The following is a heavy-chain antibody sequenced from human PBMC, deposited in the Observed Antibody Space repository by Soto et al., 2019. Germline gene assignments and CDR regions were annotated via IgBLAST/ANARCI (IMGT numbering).Heavy chain of an antibody. J-gene: IGHJ4*01. D-gene: IGHD3-10*01. Sequence: ASVKGYCKTSGYTFTSYGISWVRQAPGQGLEWMGWISAYNGNTNYAQKLQGRVTMTTDTSTSTAYMELRSLRSDDTAVYYCARDLGSYYGSGSHFDYWGHRTLVTVSS. CDR2: ISAYNGNT. CDR1: GYTFTSYG. CDR3: ARDLGSYYGSGSHFDY. V-gene: IGHV1-18*01.